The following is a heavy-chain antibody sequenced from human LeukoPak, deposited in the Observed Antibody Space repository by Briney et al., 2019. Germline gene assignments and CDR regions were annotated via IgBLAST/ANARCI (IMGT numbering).Heavy chain of an antibody. D-gene: IGHD3-22*01. V-gene: IGHV3-23*01. CDR3: ARGVGYYDSSGTIDY. CDR2: TSGSGSDT. J-gene: IGHJ4*02. CDR1: GFTFSSFA. Sequence: GGSLRLSCAASGFTFSSFAMNWVRRAPGKGLEWVSVTSGSGSDTYYADSVKGRFTISRDNSKNTLYLQMNSLRAEDTAVYYCARGVGYYDSSGTIDYWGQGTLVTVSS.